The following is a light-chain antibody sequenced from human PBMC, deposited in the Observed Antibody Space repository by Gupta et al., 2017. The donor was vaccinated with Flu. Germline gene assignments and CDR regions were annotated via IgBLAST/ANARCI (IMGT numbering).Light chain of an antibody. CDR3: QAYDSSNQV. CDR1: SGSIASNY. J-gene: IGLJ2*01. V-gene: IGLV6-57*01. CDR2: EDN. Sequence: NFMLTPPHSVSESPGKTVTISCTSRSGSIASNYVQWYQQRPGSSPTTVIYEDNQRPSGVPDRFSGSIDSSSNSASLTISGLKTEDEADYYCQAYDSSNQVFGGGTKLTVL.